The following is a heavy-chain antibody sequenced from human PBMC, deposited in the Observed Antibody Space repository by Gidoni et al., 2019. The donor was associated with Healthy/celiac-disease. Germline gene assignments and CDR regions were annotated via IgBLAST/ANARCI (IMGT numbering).Heavy chain of an antibody. CDR1: GFTFDDYC. CDR3: ARKDPANWYFDL. CDR2: INWNGGST. V-gene: IGHV3-20*01. Sequence: EVQLVESGGGVVRPGGSLRLSCAASGFTFDDYCMRWGGQAPGKGLGWVSGINWNGGSTGYADSVKGRFTISRDNAKNSLYLQMNSLRAEDTALYHCARKDPANWYFDLWGRGTLVTVSS. J-gene: IGHJ2*01.